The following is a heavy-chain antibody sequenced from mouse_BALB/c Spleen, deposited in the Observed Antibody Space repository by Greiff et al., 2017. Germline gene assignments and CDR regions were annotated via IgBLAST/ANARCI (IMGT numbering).Heavy chain of an antibody. D-gene: IGHD2-4*01. Sequence: VQLQQSGPGLVKPSQSLSLTCTVTGYSITSDYAWNWIRQFPGNKLEWMGYISYSGSTSYNPSLKSRISITRDTSKNQFFLQLNSVTTEDTATYYCARWGGITTDWFAYWGQGTLVTVSA. V-gene: IGHV3-2*02. CDR3: ARWGGITTDWFAY. CDR1: GYSITSDYA. J-gene: IGHJ3*01. CDR2: ISYSGST.